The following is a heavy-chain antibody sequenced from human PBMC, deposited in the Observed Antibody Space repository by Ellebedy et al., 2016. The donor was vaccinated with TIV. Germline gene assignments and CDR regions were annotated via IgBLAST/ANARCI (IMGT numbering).Heavy chain of an antibody. CDR3: AKPLWFGESKYYFDY. V-gene: IGHV3-23*01. J-gene: IGHJ4*02. CDR2: ISGSGGST. CDR1: GFTFNTYA. Sequence: GESLKISXAASGFTFNTYAMNWVRQAPGKGLEWVSAISGSGGSTYYADSVKGRFTISRDNSKNTLYLQMNSLRAEDTAVYYCAKPLWFGESKYYFDYWGQGTLVTVSS. D-gene: IGHD3-10*01.